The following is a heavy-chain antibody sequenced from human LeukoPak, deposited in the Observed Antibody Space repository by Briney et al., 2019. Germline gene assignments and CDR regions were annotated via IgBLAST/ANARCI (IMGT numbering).Heavy chain of an antibody. Sequence: GGSLRLSCAASGFTFSSYGMHWVRQAPGKGLEWVAFIRYDGSNKYYADSVKGRFTISRDNSKNTLYLQINSLRAEATAVYYCARRDGAYSHPYDYWGQGTLVTVSS. CDR1: GFTFSSYG. J-gene: IGHJ4*02. D-gene: IGHD4-23*01. CDR3: ARRDGAYSHPYDY. V-gene: IGHV3-30*02. CDR2: IRYDGSNK.